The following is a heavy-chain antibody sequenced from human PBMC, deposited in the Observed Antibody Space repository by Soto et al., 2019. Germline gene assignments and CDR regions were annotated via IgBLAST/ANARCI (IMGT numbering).Heavy chain of an antibody. CDR1: GASISFLY. CDR2: IYATGTT. D-gene: IGHD1-1*01. J-gene: IGHJ5*02. V-gene: IGHV4-4*07. Sequence: LSFTFTVSGASISFLYWRWIQKSAGEGLEWIGRIYATGTTDYNPSLKSRVMMSVDTSKKQFSLKLRSVTAADTAVYYCVRDGTKTLREWFDPWGQGISVSVSA. CDR3: VRDGTKTLREWFDP.